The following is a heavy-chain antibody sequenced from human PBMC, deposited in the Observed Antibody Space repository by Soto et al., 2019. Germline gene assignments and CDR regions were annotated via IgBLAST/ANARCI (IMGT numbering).Heavy chain of an antibody. CDR3: TQDGGSRDWLTVN. V-gene: IGHV3-23*01. CDR1: GFTFTSYA. Sequence: EVQVLEAGGDLVQPGGSLRLSCAASGFTFTSYAMSWIRQAPGKGLEWVSAITGGGDNTYYADSVKGRFTISRDNSKNTLYLQMNSLRAEDTAFYYCTQDGGSRDWLTVNWGQGTLVTVSS. J-gene: IGHJ4*02. CDR2: ITGGGDNT. D-gene: IGHD3-9*01.